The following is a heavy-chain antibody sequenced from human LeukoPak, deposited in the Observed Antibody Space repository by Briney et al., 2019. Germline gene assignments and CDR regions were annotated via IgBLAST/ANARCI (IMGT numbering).Heavy chain of an antibody. CDR2: INHSGST. CDR3: ARGRYYYDSSGSPGWFDP. V-gene: IGHV4-34*01. CDR1: GGSFSGYY. J-gene: IGHJ5*02. D-gene: IGHD3-22*01. Sequence: SETLCLTCAVYGGSFSGYYWSWIRQPPGKELEWIGEINHSGSTNYNPSLKSRVTISVDTSKNQFSLKLSSVTAADTAVYYCARGRYYYDSSGSPGWFDPWGQGTLVTVSS.